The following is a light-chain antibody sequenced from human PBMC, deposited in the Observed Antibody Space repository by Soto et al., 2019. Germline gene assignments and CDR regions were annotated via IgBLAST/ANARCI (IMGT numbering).Light chain of an antibody. CDR1: QSVSSTY. J-gene: IGKJ2*01. CDR3: QQYGTSLYT. Sequence: EIVLTQSPGTLSLSPGERATLSCRASQSVSSTYLAWYQQKPGRAPRLLIYGASIRATGIPDRFSGSGSGTDFTLTISRLEPEDFAVYYCQQYGTSLYTFGQGTKLEIK. V-gene: IGKV3-20*01. CDR2: GAS.